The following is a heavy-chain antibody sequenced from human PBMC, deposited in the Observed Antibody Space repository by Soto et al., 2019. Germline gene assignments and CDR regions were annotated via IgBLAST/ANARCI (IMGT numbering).Heavy chain of an antibody. D-gene: IGHD2-21*01. CDR2: IYSGGST. CDR3: AXXXGXLLASN. CDR1: GFTVSSNY. Sequence: EVQLVESGGGLIQPGGSLRLSCAASGFTVSSNYMSWVRQAPGKGLEWVSIIYSGGSTYYADSVKGRFTISRDNSKNTLYLQMNSLRAXXTXXYYCAXXXGXLLASNWGQGTMVTVSS. V-gene: IGHV3-53*01. J-gene: IGHJ3*01.